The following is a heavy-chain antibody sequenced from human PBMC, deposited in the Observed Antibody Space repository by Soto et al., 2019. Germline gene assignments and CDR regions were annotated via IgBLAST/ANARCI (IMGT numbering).Heavy chain of an antibody. CDR2: INVDGSSP. CDR1: VFTFIIYC. Sequence: PGGSXRLSCSSSVFTFIIYCMHLFRQAPGKGLEWVSRINVDGSSPIYADSVKGRFTISRDNARSTLYLQMNSLRAEDTAVYYCAKPEHIFDRSGHVEHWGQGTQVTVYS. CDR3: AKPEHIFDRSGHVEH. V-gene: IGHV3-74*01. J-gene: IGHJ5*02. D-gene: IGHD3-22*01.